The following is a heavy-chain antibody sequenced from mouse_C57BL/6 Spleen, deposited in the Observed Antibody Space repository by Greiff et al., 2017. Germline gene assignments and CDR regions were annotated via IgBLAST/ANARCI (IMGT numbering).Heavy chain of an antibody. CDR3: ARSTTVVATTWFAY. CDR1: GYAFSSYW. Sequence: VQLQQSGAELVKPGASVKISCKASGYAFSSYWMNWVKQRPGKGLEWIGQIYPGDGDTNYNGKFKGKATLTADKSSSTAYRQLSSLTSEDSAVYFCARSTTVVATTWFAYWGQGTLVTVSA. CDR2: IYPGDGDT. D-gene: IGHD1-1*01. J-gene: IGHJ3*01. V-gene: IGHV1-80*01.